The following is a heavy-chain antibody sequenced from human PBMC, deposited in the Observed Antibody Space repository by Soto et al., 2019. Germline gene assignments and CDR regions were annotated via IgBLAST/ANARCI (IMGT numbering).Heavy chain of an antibody. J-gene: IGHJ4*02. CDR2: ISSSGSTR. D-gene: IGHD3-22*01. CDR1: GFTFRSYE. Sequence: GGSLRLSCAVTGFTFRSYEMNWVRQAPGKGLEWLSYISSSGSTRNYADSLKGRFTISRDNARNSLYLQMNSLRAEDTAVYYCAVTTYYDNSGPYYSDYWGKGILVTVSS. V-gene: IGHV3-48*03. CDR3: AVTTYYDNSGPYYSDY.